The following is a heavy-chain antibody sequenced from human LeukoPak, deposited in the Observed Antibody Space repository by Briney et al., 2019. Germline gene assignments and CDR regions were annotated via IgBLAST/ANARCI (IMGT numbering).Heavy chain of an antibody. CDR1: GYTFTGYY. Sequence: SVKVSCKASGYTFTGYYMHWVRQPPGQGLEWMGWINPNSGGTNYAQKFQGRVTMTRDTSISTAYMELSRLRSGDTAVYYCARDIVATAGYCSGGSCYWYYYGMDVWGQGTTVTVSS. D-gene: IGHD2-15*01. J-gene: IGHJ6*02. V-gene: IGHV1-2*02. CDR3: ARDIVATAGYCSGGSCYWYYYGMDV. CDR2: INPNSGGT.